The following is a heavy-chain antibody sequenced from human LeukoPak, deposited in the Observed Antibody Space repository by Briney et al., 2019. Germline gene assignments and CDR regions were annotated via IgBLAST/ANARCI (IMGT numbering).Heavy chain of an antibody. CDR1: GDTFTGYY. D-gene: IGHD3-3*01. CDR2: INPNSGGT. J-gene: IGHJ4*02. Sequence: VASVKVSCKASGDTFTGYYMHWVRQAPGQGLEWMGWINPNSGGTNYAQKFQGRVTMTRDTSISTAYMELSRLRSDDTAVYYCARDVGVNIPYYFDYWGQGTLVTVSS. V-gene: IGHV1-2*02. CDR3: ARDVGVNIPYYFDY.